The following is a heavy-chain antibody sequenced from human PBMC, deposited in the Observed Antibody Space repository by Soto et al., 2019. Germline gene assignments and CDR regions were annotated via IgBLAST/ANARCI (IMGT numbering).Heavy chain of an antibody. CDR1: GGSISSYY. D-gene: IGHD5-18*01. J-gene: IGHJ4*02. V-gene: IGHV4-59*01. CDR3: ARGSGYSRRIDY. CDR2: IYYSGST. Sequence: QVQLQESGPGLVKPSETLSLTCTVSGGSISSYYWSWIRQPPGKGLEWIGYIYYSGSTNYNPSLKSRVTISVDTSKNQFSLKLSSVTAADTAVYYCARGSGYSRRIDYWGQGTLVTVSS.